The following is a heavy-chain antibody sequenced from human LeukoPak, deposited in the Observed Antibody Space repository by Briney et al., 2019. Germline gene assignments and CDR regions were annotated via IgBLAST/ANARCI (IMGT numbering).Heavy chain of an antibody. CDR3: ARAAVADYIDY. V-gene: IGHV3-33*01. CDR2: IWYDGSNK. CDR1: GFTFSSYG. Sequence: GGSLRLSCAASGFTFSSYGMHWVRQAPGKGLEWVVVIWYDGSNKYYADSVKGRFTISRDNSKNTLYLQMNSLRAEDTAVYYCARAAVADYIDYWGQGTLVTVSS. D-gene: IGHD6-19*01. J-gene: IGHJ4*02.